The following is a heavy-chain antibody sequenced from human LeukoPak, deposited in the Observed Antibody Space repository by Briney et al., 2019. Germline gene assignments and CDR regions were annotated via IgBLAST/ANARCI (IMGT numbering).Heavy chain of an antibody. V-gene: IGHV1-69*05. Sequence: SVKVSCKASGGTFSSYAISWVRQAPGQGLEWMGGIIPIFGTANYAQKFQGRVTITTDESTSTAYMELSSLRSEDTAVYYCARDGGANSGYDWSVDWFDPWGQGTLVTVSS. D-gene: IGHD5-12*01. CDR1: GGTFSSYA. CDR3: ARDGGANSGYDWSVDWFDP. CDR2: IIPIFGTA. J-gene: IGHJ5*02.